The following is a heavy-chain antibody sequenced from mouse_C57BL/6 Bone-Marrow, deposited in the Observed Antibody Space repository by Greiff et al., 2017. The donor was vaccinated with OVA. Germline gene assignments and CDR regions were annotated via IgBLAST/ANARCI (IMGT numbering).Heavy chain of an antibody. J-gene: IGHJ3*01. CDR3: ARWYYDYDDEY. D-gene: IGHD2-4*01. CDR2: IHPNSGST. Sequence: VQLQQPGAELVKPGASVKLSCKASGYTFTSYWMHWVKQRPGQGLEWIGMIHPNSGSTNYNEKFKSKATLTVDKSSSTAYMQLSSLTSEDSAVYYCARWYYDYDDEYWGQGTLVTVSA. V-gene: IGHV1-64*01. CDR1: GYTFTSYW.